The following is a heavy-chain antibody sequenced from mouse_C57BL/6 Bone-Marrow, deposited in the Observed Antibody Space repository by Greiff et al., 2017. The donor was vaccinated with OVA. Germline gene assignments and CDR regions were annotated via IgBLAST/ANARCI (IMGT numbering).Heavy chain of an antibody. D-gene: IGHD4-1*01. Sequence: QVQLKQSGPGLVQPSQSLSITCTVSGFSLTSYGVHWVRQSPGKGLEWLGVIWSGGSTDYNAAFISSLSISKDNSKSQVFIKMNSLQADDTAIYYCARKGDWDGWYFDVWGTGTTVTVSS. J-gene: IGHJ1*03. CDR3: ARKGDWDGWYFDV. V-gene: IGHV2-2*01. CDR2: IWSGGST. CDR1: GFSLTSYG.